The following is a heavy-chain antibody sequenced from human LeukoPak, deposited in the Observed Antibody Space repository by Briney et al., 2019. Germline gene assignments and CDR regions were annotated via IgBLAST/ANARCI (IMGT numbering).Heavy chain of an antibody. J-gene: IGHJ4*02. CDR3: ARVTGHVIEDNFDY. CDR2: ISSSSSYI. Sequence: GGSLRLSCAASGFTFSSYSMNWVRQAPGKGLEWVSSISSSSSYIYYADSVKGRFTISRDNAKNSLYLQMNSLRAEDTAVYYCARVTGHVIEDNFDYWGQGTLVTVSS. CDR1: GFTFSSYS. D-gene: IGHD3-22*01. V-gene: IGHV3-21*01.